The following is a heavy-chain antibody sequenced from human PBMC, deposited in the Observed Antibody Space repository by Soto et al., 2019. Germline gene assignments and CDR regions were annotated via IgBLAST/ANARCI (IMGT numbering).Heavy chain of an antibody. Sequence: QVQLVQSGAEVKKPGASVKVSCKASGYTFTGYHMHWVRQAPGQRLEWMGWINPNSGGTNNAQKFQGRVTMTRDTAINTAYMELNTLRSDDTAVYYCARRAASGRHFDHWVQGTLVSVSS. CDR3: ARRAASGRHFDH. CDR1: GYTFTGYH. CDR2: INPNSGGT. J-gene: IGHJ4*02. D-gene: IGHD6-13*01. V-gene: IGHV1-2*02.